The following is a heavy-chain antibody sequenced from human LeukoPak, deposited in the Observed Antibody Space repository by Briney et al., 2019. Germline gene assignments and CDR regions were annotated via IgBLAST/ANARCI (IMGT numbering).Heavy chain of an antibody. D-gene: IGHD3-3*01. V-gene: IGHV5-51*01. CDR2: IYPGDSDT. J-gene: IGHJ4*02. CDR3: ARTYYDFWSGYYTPFDY. CDR1: GYSFTSYW. Sequence: PGESLEISCKGCGYSFTSYWIGWVRQMSGKGLEWMGIIYPGDSDTRYSPSFQGQVTISADKSISTAYLQWSSLKASDTAMYYCARTYYDFWSGYYTPFDYWGQGTLVTVSS.